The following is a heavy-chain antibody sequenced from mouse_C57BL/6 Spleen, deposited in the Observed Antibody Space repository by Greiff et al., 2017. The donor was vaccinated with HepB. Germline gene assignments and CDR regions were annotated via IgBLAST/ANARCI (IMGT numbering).Heavy chain of an antibody. J-gene: IGHJ3*01. CDR3: ARRGSSFPDWFAY. D-gene: IGHD1-1*01. Sequence: EVKLMESGPVLVKPGASVKMSCKASGYTFTDYYMNWVKQSHGKSLEWIGVINPYNGGTSYNQKFKGKATLTVDKSSSTAYMELNSLTSEDSAVYYCARRGSSFPDWFAYWGQRTLVTVSA. CDR2: INPYNGGT. V-gene: IGHV1-19*01. CDR1: GYTFTDYY.